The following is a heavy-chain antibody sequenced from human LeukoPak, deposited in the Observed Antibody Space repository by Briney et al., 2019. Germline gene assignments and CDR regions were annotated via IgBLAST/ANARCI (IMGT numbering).Heavy chain of an antibody. J-gene: IGHJ4*02. V-gene: IGHV1-2*02. CDR2: INPNSGGT. CDR3: ARGSYGFRFFDY. CDR1: GYTFTGYY. Sequence: ASVKVSCKASGYTFTGYYMHWVRQAPGQGLEWMGWINPNSGGTNYAQKFQGRVTMTRDTSISTAYMELSRLRSDDTAEYYCARGSYGFRFFDYWGQGTLVTVSS. D-gene: IGHD5-18*01.